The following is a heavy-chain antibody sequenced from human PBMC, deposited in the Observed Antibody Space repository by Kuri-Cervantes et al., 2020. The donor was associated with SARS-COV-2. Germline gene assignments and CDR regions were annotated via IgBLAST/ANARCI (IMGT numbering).Heavy chain of an antibody. J-gene: IGHJ4*02. Sequence: SVKVSCKASGGTFSSYAISWVRQAPGQGLEWMGGIITIFGTANYAQKFQGRVTITTDESTSTAYMELSSLRSEDTAVYYCASGYSSSSASNFDYWGQGTLVTVSS. V-gene: IGHV1-69*05. D-gene: IGHD6-6*01. CDR2: IITIFGTA. CDR1: GGTFSSYA. CDR3: ASGYSSSSASNFDY.